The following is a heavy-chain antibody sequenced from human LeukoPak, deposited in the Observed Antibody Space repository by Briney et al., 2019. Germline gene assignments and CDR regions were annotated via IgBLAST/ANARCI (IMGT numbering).Heavy chain of an antibody. CDR1: GGSISSKNYY. CDR3: ARNLYKQWLIPAGWFDP. D-gene: IGHD6-19*01. CDR2: IHYSGST. Sequence: SETLSLTCSVSGGSISSKNYYWGWIRQPPGKGLEWIGYIHYSGSTYYNPSLKSRVTISVDTSKNQFSLKLSSVTAADTAVYYCARNLYKQWLIPAGWFDPWGQGTLVTVSS. J-gene: IGHJ5*02. V-gene: IGHV4-39*01.